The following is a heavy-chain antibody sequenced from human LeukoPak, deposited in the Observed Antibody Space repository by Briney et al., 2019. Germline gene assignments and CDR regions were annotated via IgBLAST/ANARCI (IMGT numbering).Heavy chain of an antibody. CDR2: ISSSGSTI. J-gene: IGHJ3*02. D-gene: IGHD6-13*01. V-gene: IGHV3-48*03. CDR3: ARTWGSSSWYPDAFDI. CDR1: GFTFSSYE. Sequence: GGSLRLFCAASGFTFSSYEMNWVRQAPGKGLEWVSYISSSGSTIYYADSVKGRFTISRDNAKNSLYLQMNSLRAEDTAVYYCARTWGSSSWYPDAFDIWGQGTMVTVSS.